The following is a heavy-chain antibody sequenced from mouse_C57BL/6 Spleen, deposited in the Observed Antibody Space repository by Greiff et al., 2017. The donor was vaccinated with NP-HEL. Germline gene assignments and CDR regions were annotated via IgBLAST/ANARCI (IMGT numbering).Heavy chain of an antibody. CDR3: ARGGSSGYWFAY. CDR2: FHPYNDDT. D-gene: IGHD3-2*02. J-gene: IGHJ3*01. V-gene: IGHV1-47*01. CDR1: GYTFTTYP. Sequence: VQLQQSGAELVKPGASVKMSCKASGYTFTTYPIEWMKQNPGQSLEWIGNFHPYNDDTKYNEKFKGKATLTVEKSSSTVYLELSRLTSDDSAVYYCARGGSSGYWFAYWGQGTLVTVSA.